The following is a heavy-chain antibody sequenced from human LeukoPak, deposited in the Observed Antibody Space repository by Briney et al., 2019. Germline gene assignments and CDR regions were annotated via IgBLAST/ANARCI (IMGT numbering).Heavy chain of an antibody. Sequence: SETLSLTCAVYGGSFSGYYWSWIRQPPGKGLEWVGEINHSGSTNYNPSLKSRVTISVDTSKNQFSLKLSSVAAADTAVYYCARGLFYSYYDFWSGSWPLDYWGQGTLVTVSS. D-gene: IGHD3-3*01. V-gene: IGHV4-34*01. CDR3: ARGLFYSYYDFWSGSWPLDY. J-gene: IGHJ4*02. CDR1: GGSFSGYY. CDR2: INHSGST.